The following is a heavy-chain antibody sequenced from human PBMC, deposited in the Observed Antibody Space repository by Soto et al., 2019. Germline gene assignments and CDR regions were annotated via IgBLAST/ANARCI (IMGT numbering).Heavy chain of an antibody. CDR1: GGSISSGGYY. CDR3: ARANSPFSSRKPDDYYYFHMDV. Sequence: QVQLQESGPGLVKPSQTLSLTCTVSGGSISSGGYYWSWIRQHPGKGLEWIGYIYYSGSTYYNPSLKSRVTISVDTSKNQFSLKLSSVTAADTAVYYCARANSPFSSRKPDDYYYFHMDVWGTGTTVTVSS. V-gene: IGHV4-31*03. J-gene: IGHJ6*03. CDR2: IYYSGST.